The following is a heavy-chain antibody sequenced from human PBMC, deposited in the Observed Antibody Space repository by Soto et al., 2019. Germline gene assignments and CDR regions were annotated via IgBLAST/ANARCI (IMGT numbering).Heavy chain of an antibody. CDR1: GFTFSSYA. CDR2: ISGSGGSI. J-gene: IGHJ4*02. Sequence: PGGSLRLSCAASGFTFSSYAMSWVRQAPGKGLEWVSGISGSGGSIYYADSVKGRFSISRDNSKNTLHLQMNSLRAEDTAVYYCAKERAMVRGVLDYWGQGTLVTVSS. V-gene: IGHV3-23*01. CDR3: AKERAMVRGVLDY. D-gene: IGHD3-10*01.